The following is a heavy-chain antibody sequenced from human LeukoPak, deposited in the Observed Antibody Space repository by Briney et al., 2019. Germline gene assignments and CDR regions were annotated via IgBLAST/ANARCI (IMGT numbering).Heavy chain of an antibody. Sequence: SETLSLTCSVSGASIASTSYYWGWVRQPPGRGLEWIGNIYHSGNSYYTSSLRSRVTISVDTSKNLLSLKLTSVTGADTAVYYCARVADSSGWFGDYFDNWGLGTLVTVSS. J-gene: IGHJ4*02. CDR3: ARVADSSGWFGDYFDN. CDR1: GASIASTSYY. V-gene: IGHV4-39*02. D-gene: IGHD6-19*01. CDR2: IYHSGNS.